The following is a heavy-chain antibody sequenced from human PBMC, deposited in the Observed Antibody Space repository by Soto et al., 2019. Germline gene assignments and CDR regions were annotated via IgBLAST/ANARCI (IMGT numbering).Heavy chain of an antibody. J-gene: IGHJ3*01. CDR1: GFSFSGYN. CDR2: ISGDSNYI. D-gene: IGHD3-22*01. V-gene: IGHV3-21*01. CDR3: ARVVYFDRSAYGL. Sequence: GGSLRLSCAASGFSFSGYNMNWVRQAPGKGLEWVSSISGDSNYIYYADSVQGRFTISRDNAKNSVYLQMNSLRAEDTAAYYCARVVYFDRSAYGLWGQGTMVTVSS.